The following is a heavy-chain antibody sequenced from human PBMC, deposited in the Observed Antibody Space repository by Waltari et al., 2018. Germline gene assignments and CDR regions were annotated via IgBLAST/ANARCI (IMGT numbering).Heavy chain of an antibody. D-gene: IGHD2-21*02. Sequence: QVQLQESGPGLVKPSETLSLTCAVSGYSISSGYYWGWIRQPPGKGLEWIGSIYHSGGTYYNPSLKSRVTISVDTSKNQFSLKLSSVTAADTAVYYCARGGDYDPFDIWGQGTMVTVSS. CDR3: ARGGDYDPFDI. V-gene: IGHV4-38-2*01. J-gene: IGHJ3*02. CDR2: IYHSGGT. CDR1: GYSISSGYY.